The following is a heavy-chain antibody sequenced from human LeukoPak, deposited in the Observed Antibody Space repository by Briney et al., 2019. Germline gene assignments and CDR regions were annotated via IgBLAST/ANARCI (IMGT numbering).Heavy chain of an antibody. V-gene: IGHV1-18*01. J-gene: IGHJ4*02. CDR1: GYTFTSYD. Sequence: ASVKVSCKASGYTFTSYDISWVRQATGQGLEWMGWINAYKGNTNYAQMLQGRVTMTTDTSTSTAYMELRSLRSDDTAVYYCARYSGSHYGDFDYWGQGTLVTVSS. CDR3: ARYSGSHYGDFDY. D-gene: IGHD1-26*01. CDR2: INAYKGNT.